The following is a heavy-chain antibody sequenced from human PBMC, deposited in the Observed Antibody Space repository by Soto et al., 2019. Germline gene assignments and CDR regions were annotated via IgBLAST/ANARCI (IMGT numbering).Heavy chain of an antibody. V-gene: IGHV4-39*01. Sequence: SETLSLTCTVSGGSISSSSYYWGWIRQPPGKGLEWIGSIYYSGSTYYNPSLKSRVTISVDTSKNQFSLKLSSVTAADTAVYYFSRRAPHYDFWSGYYSAYMDVWGKGTTVTVSS. CDR3: SRRAPHYDFWSGYYSAYMDV. CDR2: IYYSGST. J-gene: IGHJ6*03. CDR1: GGSISSSSYY. D-gene: IGHD3-3*01.